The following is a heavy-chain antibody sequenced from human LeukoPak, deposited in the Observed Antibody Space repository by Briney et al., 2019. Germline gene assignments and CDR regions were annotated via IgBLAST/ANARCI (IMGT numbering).Heavy chain of an antibody. CDR3: ARLLLDSSTPVSDY. CDR2: IYYSGST. J-gene: IGHJ4*02. D-gene: IGHD6-13*01. Sequence: SETLSLTCTVSGGSISSYYWGWIRQPPGKGLEWIGSIYYSGSTYYNPSLKSRVTISVDTSKNQFSLKLSSVTAADTAVYYCARLLLDSSTPVSDYWGQGTLVTVSS. V-gene: IGHV4-39*01. CDR1: GGSISSYY.